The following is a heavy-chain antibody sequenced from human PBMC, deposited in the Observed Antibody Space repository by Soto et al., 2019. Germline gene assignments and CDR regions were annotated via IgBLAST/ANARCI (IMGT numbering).Heavy chain of an antibody. D-gene: IGHD3-22*01. J-gene: IGHJ1*01. Sequence: QDHLVQSGAEVKKPGSSVKVSCKASAGTFSNYALDWVRQAPGQGLEWMGGIIPIFGTVRHAQNFQGRVRITADESTATAYMECSGLRYEDTAMYYSATGGERDYYDQSGWLWGQGTLVTVSS. CDR1: AGTFSNYA. V-gene: IGHV1-69*12. CDR2: IIPIFGTV. CDR3: ATGGERDYYDQSGWL.